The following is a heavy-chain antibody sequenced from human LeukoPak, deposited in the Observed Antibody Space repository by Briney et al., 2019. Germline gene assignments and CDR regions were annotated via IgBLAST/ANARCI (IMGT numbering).Heavy chain of an antibody. J-gene: IGHJ4*02. CDR3: ARVRKASYPVFDY. V-gene: IGHV4-59*01. Sequence: SETLSLTCTVSGGSISSYYWSWIRQPPGKGLEWIGYIYYSGSTNYNPSLKSRVTISVDTSKNQFSLKLSSVTAADTAVYYCARVRKASYPVFDYWGQGTLVTVSS. CDR2: IYYSGST. D-gene: IGHD3-16*02. CDR1: GGSISSYY.